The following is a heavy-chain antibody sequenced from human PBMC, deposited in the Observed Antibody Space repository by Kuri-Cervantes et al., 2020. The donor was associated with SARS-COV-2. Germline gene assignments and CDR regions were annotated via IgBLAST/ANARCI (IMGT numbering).Heavy chain of an antibody. V-gene: IGHV1-18*01. Sequence: ASVKVSCKASRGTFSSYAISWVRQAPGQGPEWMGWISAYNGNTNYAQKLQGRVTMTTDTSTSTAYMELRSLRSDDTAVYYCARALPALTYYDFWSGYHHWGQGTLVTVSS. CDR3: ARALPALTYYDFWSGYHH. D-gene: IGHD3-3*01. CDR1: RGTFSSYA. J-gene: IGHJ4*02. CDR2: ISAYNGNT.